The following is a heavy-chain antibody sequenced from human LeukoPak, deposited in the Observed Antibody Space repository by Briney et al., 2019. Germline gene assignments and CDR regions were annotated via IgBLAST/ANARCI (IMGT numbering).Heavy chain of an antibody. D-gene: IGHD7-27*01. J-gene: IGHJ4*02. Sequence: GASVKVSCKASGYTFIHYFIHWVRQAPGQGLEWMGRINSNSGGTEYAQKFQGRVTMTRDTSITTVYMELSSLTSDDTAVYYCARDPSSTPNWELDFWGQGTLVTVSS. V-gene: IGHV1-2*06. CDR1: GYTFIHYF. CDR3: ARDPSSTPNWELDF. CDR2: INSNSGGT.